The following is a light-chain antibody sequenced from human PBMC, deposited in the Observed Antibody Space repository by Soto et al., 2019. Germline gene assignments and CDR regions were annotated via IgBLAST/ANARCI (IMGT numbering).Light chain of an antibody. J-gene: IGKJ5*01. V-gene: IGKV3-15*01. Sequence: EIWRSQSPATLSVSPGERATLSCRASQSVSSNLAWYQQKPGQAPRLLIYGASTRATGIPARFSGSGSGTEFTLTISSLQSEDFAVYYCQQYNNWPITFGQGTRLEIK. CDR2: GAS. CDR3: QQYNNWPIT. CDR1: QSVSSN.